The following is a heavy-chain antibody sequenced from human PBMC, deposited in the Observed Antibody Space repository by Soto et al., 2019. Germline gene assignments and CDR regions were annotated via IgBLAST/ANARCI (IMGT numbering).Heavy chain of an antibody. CDR1: GFTFSSYG. J-gene: IGHJ5*02. V-gene: IGHV3-33*01. CDR3: ATDSENYGSYNWFDP. Sequence: GGSLRLSCAASGFTFSSYGMHWVRQAPGKGLEWVAVIWYDGSNKYYADSVKGRFTISRDNSKNTLYLQMNSLRAEDTAVYYCATDSENYGSYNWFDPWGQGTLVTVSS. CDR2: IWYDGSNK. D-gene: IGHD3-10*01.